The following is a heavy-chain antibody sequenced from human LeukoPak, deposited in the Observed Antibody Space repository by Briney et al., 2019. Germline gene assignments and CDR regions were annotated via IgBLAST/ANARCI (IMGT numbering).Heavy chain of an antibody. D-gene: IGHD3-10*01. CDR2: INSDGSST. V-gene: IGHV3-74*01. Sequence: GGSLRLSCAASGFTFSSYWMHWVRQAPGKGLVWVSRINSDGSSTSYADSVKGRFTISRDNSKNTLYLQMNSLRAEDTAVYYCARYYGSGQRNYFDYWGQGTLVTVSS. CDR3: ARYYGSGQRNYFDY. CDR1: GFTFSSYW. J-gene: IGHJ4*02.